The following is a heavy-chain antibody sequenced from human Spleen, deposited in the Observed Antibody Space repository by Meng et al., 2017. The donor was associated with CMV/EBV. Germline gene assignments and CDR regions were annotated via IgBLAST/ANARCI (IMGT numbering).Heavy chain of an antibody. Sequence: ASVKVSCKASGYTFTSYYMHWVRQAPGQGLEWMGIINPSGGSTSYAQKFQGRATMTRDTSTSTVSMELSSLRSEDTAVYYCARDGGYYDFWSGSYMDVWGQGTTVTVSS. V-gene: IGHV1-46*01. J-gene: IGHJ6*02. CDR3: ARDGGYYDFWSGSYMDV. CDR2: INPSGGST. D-gene: IGHD3-3*01. CDR1: GYTFTSYY.